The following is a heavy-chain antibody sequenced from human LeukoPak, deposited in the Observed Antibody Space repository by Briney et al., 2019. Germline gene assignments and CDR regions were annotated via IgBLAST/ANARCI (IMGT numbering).Heavy chain of an antibody. CDR2: ISSNSNSI. Sequence: GGSLRLSCAASGSTFSRYTMHWVRQAPGKGLEWISAISSNSNSIYYADSVKGRFTISRDNAKNSLYLQMNSLRAEDTAVYYCARDSDSSSYWFDPWGQGTLVTVSS. V-gene: IGHV3-21*01. CDR3: ARDSDSSSYWFDP. D-gene: IGHD6-13*01. CDR1: GSTFSRYT. J-gene: IGHJ5*02.